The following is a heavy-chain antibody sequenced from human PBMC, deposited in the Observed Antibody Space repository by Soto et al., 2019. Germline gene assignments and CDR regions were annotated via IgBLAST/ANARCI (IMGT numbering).Heavy chain of an antibody. Sequence: GESLKISCKGSGYSFTSYWIGWVRQMPGKGLEWMGIIYPGDSDTRYSPSFQGQVTISADKSISTAYLQWSSLKASDTAMYYCARLEMAVGHYYGMDVWGQGTKVTVSS. CDR3: ARLEMAVGHYYGMDV. J-gene: IGHJ6*02. D-gene: IGHD3-16*01. CDR2: IYPGDSDT. CDR1: GYSFTSYW. V-gene: IGHV5-51*01.